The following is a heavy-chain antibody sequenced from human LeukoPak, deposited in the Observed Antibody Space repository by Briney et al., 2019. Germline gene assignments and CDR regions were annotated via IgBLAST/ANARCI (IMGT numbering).Heavy chain of an antibody. CDR3: YGDPTLSFDP. J-gene: IGHJ5*02. D-gene: IGHD4-17*01. CDR2: ISGSGEST. CDR1: GFTFSSYA. Sequence: GGSLRLSCAASGFTFSSYAMSWVRQAPGKGLEWVSRISGSGESTYYADSVKGRFTISRDNSKNTLYLQMSSLRAEDTAVYYSYGDPTLSFDPWGQGTLVTVFS. V-gene: IGHV3-23*01.